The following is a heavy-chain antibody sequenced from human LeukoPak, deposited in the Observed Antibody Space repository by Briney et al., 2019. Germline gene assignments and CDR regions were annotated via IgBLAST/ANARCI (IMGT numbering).Heavy chain of an antibody. J-gene: IGHJ4*02. D-gene: IGHD3-22*01. CDR2: IKQDGSDK. CDR3: AKSPRYYYDSSGYYCDY. V-gene: IGHV3-7*03. Sequence: GGSLRLSCAASGFTFTKYWMTWVRQAPGKGLEWVGNIKQDGSDKNYMDSVKGRFTISRDNSKNTLYLQMNSLRAEDTAVYYCAKSPRYYYDSSGYYCDYWGQGTLVTVSS. CDR1: GFTFTKYW.